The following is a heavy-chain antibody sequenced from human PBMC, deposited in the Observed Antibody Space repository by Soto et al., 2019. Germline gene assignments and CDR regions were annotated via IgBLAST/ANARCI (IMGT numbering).Heavy chain of an antibody. CDR2: IYYSGST. J-gene: IGHJ1*01. CDR3: FRCGAILSGYYYS. V-gene: IGHV4-39*01. D-gene: IGHD3-9*01. Sequence: SETLSLTCTVSGGSINSSSYYWGWIRQPPGKGLEWVASIYYSGSTYNNPSVKRRVTISVDTSKNQFSLKLSSVTAADTAVYYGFRCGAILSGYYYSCGQGILVPVSS. CDR1: GGSINSSSYY.